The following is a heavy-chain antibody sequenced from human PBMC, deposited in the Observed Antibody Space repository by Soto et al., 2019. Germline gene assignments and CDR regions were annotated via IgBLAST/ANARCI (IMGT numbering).Heavy chain of an antibody. D-gene: IGHD6-19*01. Sequence: PGGSLRLSCAASGFTFSSYDMHWVRQATGKGLEWVSAIGTAGDTYYPGSVKGRFTISRENAKNSLYLQMNSLRAGDTAVYYCARGWGKYSSGWYIPYGMDVWGQGTTVTVSS. V-gene: IGHV3-13*01. CDR2: IGTAGDT. J-gene: IGHJ6*02. CDR3: ARGWGKYSSGWYIPYGMDV. CDR1: GFTFSSYD.